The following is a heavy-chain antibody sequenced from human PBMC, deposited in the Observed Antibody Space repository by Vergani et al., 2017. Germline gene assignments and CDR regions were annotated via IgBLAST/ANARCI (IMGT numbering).Heavy chain of an antibody. Sequence: EVQLVESGGGLVQPGGSLRLSCAASGFTFSSYSMNWVRQAPGKGLEWVSYISSSSSTIYYADSVKGRFTISRDNAKNSLYLQMNSLRAEDTAVYYCARVPVLLWFGELKGAFDIWGQGTMVTVSS. J-gene: IGHJ3*02. D-gene: IGHD3-10*01. CDR1: GFTFSSYS. CDR2: ISSSSSTI. V-gene: IGHV3-48*04. CDR3: ARVPVLLWFGELKGAFDI.